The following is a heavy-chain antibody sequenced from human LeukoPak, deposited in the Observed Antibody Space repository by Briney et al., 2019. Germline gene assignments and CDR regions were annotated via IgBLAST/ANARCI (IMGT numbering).Heavy chain of an antibody. D-gene: IGHD3-22*01. CDR1: GFTFSCYA. V-gene: IGHV3-23*01. Sequence: HPGGSLRLSCAASGFTFSCYAMSWVRQAPGKGLEWVSAISGSGGSTYYADSVKGRFTISRDNSKNTLYLQMNSLRAEDTAVYYCAKEEHYYDSSGYPFDYWGQGTLVTVSS. J-gene: IGHJ4*02. CDR2: ISGSGGST. CDR3: AKEEHYYDSSGYPFDY.